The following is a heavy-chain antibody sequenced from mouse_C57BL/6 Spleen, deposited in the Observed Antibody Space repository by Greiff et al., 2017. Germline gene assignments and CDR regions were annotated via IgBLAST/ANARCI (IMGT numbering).Heavy chain of an antibody. V-gene: IGHV5-17*01. CDR2: ISSGSSTI. J-gene: IGHJ2*01. CDR3: ARMARYFDY. Sequence: DVKLVESGGGLVKPGGSLKLSCAASGFTFSDYGMHWVRQAPEKGLEWVAYISSGSSTIYYEDTVTGRFTISRDNAKNTLFLQMTSLRSEDTAMYYCARMARYFDYWGQGTTLTVSS. CDR1: GFTFSDYG.